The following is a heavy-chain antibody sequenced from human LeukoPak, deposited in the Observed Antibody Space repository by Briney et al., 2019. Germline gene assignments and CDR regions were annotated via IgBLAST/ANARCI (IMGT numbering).Heavy chain of an antibody. Sequence: PGGSLRLSCAASGFTFNNYWMHWVRQAPGKGLVYVAQINSDGSATAYADSVKGRFTISRDNAKNTLYLEMSSLRAEDTAVYYCGSLTVVARDHWGQGTLDTVSS. V-gene: IGHV3-74*01. J-gene: IGHJ4*02. D-gene: IGHD3-22*01. CDR3: GSLTVVARDH. CDR2: INSDGSAT. CDR1: GFTFNNYW.